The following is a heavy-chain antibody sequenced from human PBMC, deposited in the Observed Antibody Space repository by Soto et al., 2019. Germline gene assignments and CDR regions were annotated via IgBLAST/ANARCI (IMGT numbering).Heavy chain of an antibody. CDR1: GATLNSGNYY. CDR3: ARLRIATNNYKWFDP. J-gene: IGHJ5*02. D-gene: IGHD2-21*01. V-gene: IGHV4-31*03. Sequence: SETLSLTCSVSGATLNSGNYYWSWIRQVPGKGLEWIGHIYVTGAVDYNPSLRDRITISQDTSERQFSLNLRLVTAADTAVYYCARLRIATNNYKWFDPWGQGTLVTVSS. CDR2: IYVTGAV.